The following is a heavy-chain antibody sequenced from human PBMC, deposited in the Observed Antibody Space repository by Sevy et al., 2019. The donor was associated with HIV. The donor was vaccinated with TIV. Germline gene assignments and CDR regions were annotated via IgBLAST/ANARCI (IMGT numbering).Heavy chain of an antibody. CDR1: GYSISSSYY. CDR3: VRGASYYASGALYFDY. J-gene: IGHJ4*02. V-gene: IGHV4-38-2*02. CDR2: GHYDGRT. Sequence: SENLSLICTVSGYSISSSYYWGWIRQPPGKGLEYIGTGHYDGRTYYNPSLMSRVTITIDTSNNQLSLKVTSVTAADTAAYYCVRGASYYASGALYFDYWGQGTLVTVSS. D-gene: IGHD3-10*01.